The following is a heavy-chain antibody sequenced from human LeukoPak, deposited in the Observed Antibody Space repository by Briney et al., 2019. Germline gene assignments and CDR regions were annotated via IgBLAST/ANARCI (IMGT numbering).Heavy chain of an antibody. J-gene: IGHJ5*02. CDR2: ISSSSSYI. D-gene: IGHD6-13*01. CDR1: GFTFSSYS. V-gene: IGHV3-21*01. Sequence: GGSLRLSCAASGFTFSSYSMNWVRQAPGKGLEWVSSISSSSSYIYYADSVKGRFTISRDNAKNSLYLQMNSLRAEDTAVYYCARSPSIAAAFNWFDPWGQGTLVTVSS. CDR3: ARSPSIAAAFNWFDP.